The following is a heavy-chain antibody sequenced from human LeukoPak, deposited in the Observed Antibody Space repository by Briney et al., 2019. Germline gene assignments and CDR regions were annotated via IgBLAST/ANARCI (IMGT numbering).Heavy chain of an antibody. Sequence: SVKVSCKASGGTFSSYAISWVRQAPGQGLEWMGGIIPIFGTANYAQKFQGRVTITTDESTSTAYMELSSLRSEDTVVYYCARGRNYYDSSGFFDYWGQGTLVTVSS. CDR3: ARGRNYYDSSGFFDY. D-gene: IGHD3-22*01. CDR2: IIPIFGTA. V-gene: IGHV1-69*05. J-gene: IGHJ4*02. CDR1: GGTFSSYA.